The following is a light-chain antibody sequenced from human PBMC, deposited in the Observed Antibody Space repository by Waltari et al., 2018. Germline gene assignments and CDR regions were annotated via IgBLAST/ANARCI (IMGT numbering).Light chain of an antibody. CDR1: SPNIGVST. V-gene: IGLV1-44*01. CDR2: GVI. CDR3: AAWDRSLRIVV. J-gene: IGLJ2*01. Sequence: QSVLTQPPSASGTPGQRVTISCSGSSPNIGVSTVNWYQQFPGTAPKPLIYGVIQRPSGVPDRFSGSKSGTSASLAISGLQSEDEADYFCAAWDRSLRIVVFGGGTKLTVL.